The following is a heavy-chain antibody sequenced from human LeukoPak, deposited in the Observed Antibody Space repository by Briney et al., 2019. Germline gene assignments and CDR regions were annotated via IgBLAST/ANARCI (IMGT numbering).Heavy chain of an antibody. Sequence: PGGSLRLSCAASGFTFSSYSMNWVRQAPGKGLEGVSSISSSSSYIYYADSVKGRFTISRDNAKNSLYLQMNSLRAEDTAVYYCARGVVPAATYNRFDPWGQGTLVTVSS. V-gene: IGHV3-21*01. J-gene: IGHJ5*02. CDR2: ISSSSSYI. CDR1: GFTFSSYS. CDR3: ARGVVPAATYNRFDP. D-gene: IGHD2-2*01.